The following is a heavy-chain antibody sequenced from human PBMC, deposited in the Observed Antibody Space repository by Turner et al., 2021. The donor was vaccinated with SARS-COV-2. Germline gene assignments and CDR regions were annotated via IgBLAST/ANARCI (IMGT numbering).Heavy chain of an antibody. CDR2: ISTAGDT. Sequence: EVQLVESGGGVVQPGGSLRRSCSASGFTFSTYDMNWVRKTTGKGLEWVSTISTAGDTYYPGSVKGRFTISRENAKNSLYLQMNSLRAGDTAVYYCARGYYDSSGYRNWFDPWGQGTLVTVSS. D-gene: IGHD3-22*01. CDR3: ARGYYDSSGYRNWFDP. V-gene: IGHV3-13*04. J-gene: IGHJ5*02. CDR1: GFTFSTYD.